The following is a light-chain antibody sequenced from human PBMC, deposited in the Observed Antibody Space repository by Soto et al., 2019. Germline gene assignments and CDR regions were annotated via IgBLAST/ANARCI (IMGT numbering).Light chain of an antibody. J-gene: IGKJ1*01. V-gene: IGKV3-15*01. CDR1: QSVSSN. Sequence: ERVTSQSPATVSVSPGERATLSCRASQSVSSNLAWYQQKPGQAPRLFIYGASTRATGIPARFSGSGSGTEFTLTISSLQSEDFAVYYCQQYNNWPRTFGQGTKVDIK. CDR3: QQYNNWPRT. CDR2: GAS.